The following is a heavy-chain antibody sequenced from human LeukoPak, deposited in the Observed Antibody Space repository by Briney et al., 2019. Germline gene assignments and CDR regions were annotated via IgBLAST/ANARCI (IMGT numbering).Heavy chain of an antibody. J-gene: IGHJ4*02. Sequence: GGSLRLSCAASGFTFSSYSMNWVRQAPGKGLEWVSYISSSSSTIYYADSVKGRFTISRDNAKNSLYLQMNSLRAEDTAVYYCANLRIYGSGSYYPDYWGQGTLVTVSS. D-gene: IGHD3-10*01. CDR1: GFTFSSYS. CDR3: ANLRIYGSGSYYPDY. V-gene: IGHV3-48*01. CDR2: ISSSSSTI.